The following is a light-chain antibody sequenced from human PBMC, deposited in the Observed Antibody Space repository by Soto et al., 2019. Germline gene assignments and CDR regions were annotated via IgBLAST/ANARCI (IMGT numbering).Light chain of an antibody. CDR3: QQRSNWPPWT. CDR2: DAS. CDR1: QSVSSY. J-gene: IGKJ1*01. Sequence: EIVLTQSPATLSLSPGERATLSCRASQSVSSYLAWYQQKPGQAPRVLIYDASNRATGIPARFSGSGSGTDVTLTISSLEPEDVAVYYCQQRSNWPPWTFGQGTKVEIK. V-gene: IGKV3-11*01.